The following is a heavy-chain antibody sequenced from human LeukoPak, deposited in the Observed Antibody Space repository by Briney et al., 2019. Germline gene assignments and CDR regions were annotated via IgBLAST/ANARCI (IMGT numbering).Heavy chain of an antibody. Sequence: GGSLRLSCAASGFTFSSYAMSWVRQAPGKGLEWVSAISGSGGSTYYADSVKGRFTISRDNSKNTLYLQMNSLRAEDTALYYCAKDCSSTSCYDYWGQGTLVTVSS. D-gene: IGHD2-2*01. CDR1: GFTFSSYA. CDR2: ISGSGGST. J-gene: IGHJ4*02. CDR3: AKDCSSTSCYDY. V-gene: IGHV3-23*01.